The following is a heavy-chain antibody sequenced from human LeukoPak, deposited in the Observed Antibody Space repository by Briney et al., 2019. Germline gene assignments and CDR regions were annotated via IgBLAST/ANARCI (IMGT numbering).Heavy chain of an antibody. Sequence: SETLSLTCAVYGGSFSGYYWSWIRQPPGKGLEWIGEINHSGSTNYNPSPKSRVTISVDTSKNQFSLKLSSVTAADTAVYYCARRSLRYCSGGSCYRGSRWYYGMDVWGQGTTVTVSS. CDR3: ARRSLRYCSGGSCYRGSRWYYGMDV. CDR1: GGSFSGYY. V-gene: IGHV4-34*01. J-gene: IGHJ6*02. D-gene: IGHD2-15*01. CDR2: INHSGST.